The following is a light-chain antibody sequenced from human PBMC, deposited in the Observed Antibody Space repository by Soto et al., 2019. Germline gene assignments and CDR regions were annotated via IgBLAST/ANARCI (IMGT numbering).Light chain of an antibody. CDR3: LQVYSFPRT. V-gene: IGKV1-39*01. Sequence: DIQTTQPPSSLSASVGDSVTITCRASQSISTYLNWYQQKPGKAPNLLIYVASTLQSGVPSRFSGSGSGTEFILTINNLLPEDFASYFCLQVYSFPRTFGLGTKVDIK. CDR1: QSISTY. J-gene: IGKJ1*01. CDR2: VAS.